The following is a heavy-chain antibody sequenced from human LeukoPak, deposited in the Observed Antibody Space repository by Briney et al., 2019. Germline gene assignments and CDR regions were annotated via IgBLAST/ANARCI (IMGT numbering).Heavy chain of an antibody. CDR3: ARSHLLYGFDP. D-gene: IGHD2-2*02. CDR1: GYTFTDYY. Sequence: GASVKVSCKASGYTFTDYYMHWVRQAPGQELEWMGWVNPNNGVTKYAQKFQGRVTMTRDTSFSTASMELSSLRSDDTAVYYCARSHLLYGFDPWGQGTLVTVSS. CDR2: VNPNNGVT. V-gene: IGHV1-2*02. J-gene: IGHJ5*02.